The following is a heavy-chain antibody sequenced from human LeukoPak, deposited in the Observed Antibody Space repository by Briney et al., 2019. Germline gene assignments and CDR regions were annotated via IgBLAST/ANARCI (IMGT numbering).Heavy chain of an antibody. Sequence: GGSLRLSCAAAGFTFSSYGMHWVRQAPGKGLEWVAVIWYDGSNKYYADSVKGRFTISRDNSKNTLCLQMNSLRAEDTAVYYCARDHGATLAREYYFDYWGQGTLVTVSS. CDR1: GFTFSSYG. J-gene: IGHJ4*02. CDR2: IWYDGSNK. CDR3: ARDHGATLAREYYFDY. V-gene: IGHV3-33*01. D-gene: IGHD5-12*01.